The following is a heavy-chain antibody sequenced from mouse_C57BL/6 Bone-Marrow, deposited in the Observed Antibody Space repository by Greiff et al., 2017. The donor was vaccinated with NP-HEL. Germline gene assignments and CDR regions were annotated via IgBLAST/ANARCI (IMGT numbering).Heavy chain of an antibody. CDR2: ISSGGDYI. V-gene: IGHV5-9-1*02. CDR1: GFTFSSYA. J-gene: IGHJ4*01. Sequence: EVMLVESGEGLVKPGGSLKLSCAASGFTFSSYAMSWVRQTPEKRLEWVAYISSGGDYIYYADTVKGRFTISRDNARNTLYLQMSSLKSEDTAMYYYTRGEYYGSYYYAMDYWGQGTSVTVSS. CDR3: TRGEYYGSYYYAMDY. D-gene: IGHD1-1*01.